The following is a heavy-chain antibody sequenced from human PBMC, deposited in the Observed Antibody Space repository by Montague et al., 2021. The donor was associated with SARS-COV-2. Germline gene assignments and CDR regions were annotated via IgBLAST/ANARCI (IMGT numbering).Heavy chain of an antibody. CDR3: ARAPTIFGVVITNFDY. CDR1: GGSISSGGYY. V-gene: IGHV4-31*03. CDR2: IYYSGST. D-gene: IGHD3-3*01. J-gene: IGHJ4*02. Sequence: SQTLSLTCTVSGGSISSGGYYWSWIRQHPGKGLEWIGYIYYSGSTYYNPSLKSRVTISVDTSKNQFSLKLSSVTAADTAVYYSARAPTIFGVVITNFDYWGQGTLVTVSS.